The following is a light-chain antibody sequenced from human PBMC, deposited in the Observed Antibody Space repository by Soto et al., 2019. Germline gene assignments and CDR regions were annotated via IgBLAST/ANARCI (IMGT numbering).Light chain of an antibody. CDR3: QQRNSYPRT. J-gene: IGKJ2*01. Sequence: DIQMTQSPSSLSAXXGXGXXXXXGASQSVTTYLHWFQQKPGKAPNLLISAASTLQSGVPSRFSGSGSETEFTLTITSLQPEDSATYYCQQRNSYPRTFGQGTKVDIK. CDR1: QSVTTY. V-gene: IGKV1-9*01. CDR2: AAS.